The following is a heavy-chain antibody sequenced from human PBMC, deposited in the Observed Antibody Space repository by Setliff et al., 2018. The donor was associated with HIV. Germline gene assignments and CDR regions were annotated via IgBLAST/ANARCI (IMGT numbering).Heavy chain of an antibody. CDR3: ARGRPNSLYFDF. D-gene: IGHD7-27*01. V-gene: IGHV1-46*01. CDR2: SYPSDGRT. Sequence: GASVKVSCKASGYTFTSYYLHWLRQAPGQGLEWMGISYPSDGRTQYARKFQGRVTMTRDTSTSTAYMELNSLSSEDTAVYYCARGRPNSLYFDFWGQGTRVTVSS. J-gene: IGHJ4*02. CDR1: GYTFTSYY.